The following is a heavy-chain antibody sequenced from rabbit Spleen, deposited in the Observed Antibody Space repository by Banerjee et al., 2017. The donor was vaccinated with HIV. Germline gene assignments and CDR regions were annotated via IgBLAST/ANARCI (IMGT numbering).Heavy chain of an antibody. CDR1: GFSFSNSYY. D-gene: IGHD4-1*01. Sequence: QEQLVESGGGLVQPEGSLTLTCTASGFSFSNSYYMCWVRQAPGKGLEWITCIYTSSGSTYYASWVNGRFTISKTSSTTVTLQMTSLTAADTATYFCARWGGNDHNTVYLNLWGPGTLVTVS. J-gene: IGHJ4*01. V-gene: IGHV1S45*01. CDR2: IYTSSGST. CDR3: ARWGGNDHNTVYLNL.